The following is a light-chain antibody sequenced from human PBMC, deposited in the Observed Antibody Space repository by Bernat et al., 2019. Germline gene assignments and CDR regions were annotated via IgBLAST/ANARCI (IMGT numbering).Light chain of an antibody. CDR3: QQYSGWTPKVS. V-gene: IGKV3-15*01. CDR1: QSVTTT. Sequence: EIVLTQSPGTLSVSPGERATVSCRASQSVTTTLAWYQQKRGQAPRLLIYSASARATGIPDRFSGSGSGTEFTLTISSVQSEDFAVYYCQQYSGWTPKVSFGGGTKVEI. J-gene: IGKJ4*01. CDR2: SAS.